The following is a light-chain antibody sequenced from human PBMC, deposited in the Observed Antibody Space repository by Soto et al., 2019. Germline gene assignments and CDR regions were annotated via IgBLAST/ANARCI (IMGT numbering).Light chain of an antibody. Sequence: QLVLTQPPSVSGVPGQRVTISCTGSSSNIGAGYDVHWYQQLPGTAPKLLIYGNSNRPSGVPDRFSGSKSGTSASLAITGLQAEDEADYYCQSYDSSLSGSRVFGGGTKVTVL. J-gene: IGLJ2*01. CDR1: SSNIGAGYD. CDR3: QSYDSSLSGSRV. V-gene: IGLV1-40*01. CDR2: GNS.